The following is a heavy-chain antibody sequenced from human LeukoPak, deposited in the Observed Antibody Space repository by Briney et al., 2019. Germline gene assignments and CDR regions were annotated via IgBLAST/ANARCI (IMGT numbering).Heavy chain of an antibody. D-gene: IGHD6-19*01. V-gene: IGHV1-18*01. Sequence: ASVKVSCEASGYTFTSSGISWVRQAPGQGLDWMGWISTYTGYSKYAQNLQGRVTMTADTSTSTAYMELSSLRSDDTAVYYCAKNSSGGYSDYWGQGTLVTVSS. CDR1: GYTFTSSG. J-gene: IGHJ4*02. CDR3: AKNSSGGYSDY. CDR2: ISTYTGYS.